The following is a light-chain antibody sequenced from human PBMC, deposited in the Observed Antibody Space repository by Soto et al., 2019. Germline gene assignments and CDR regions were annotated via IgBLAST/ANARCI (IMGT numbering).Light chain of an antibody. J-gene: IGLJ3*02. CDR1: NSNLGAGYD. CDR2: GNR. V-gene: IGLV1-40*01. Sequence: QPVLTQPPSVSGAPGQRVTISCTGNNSNLGAGYDVHWYQQHPGAAPKLVIFGNRNRPSGVPERFSGSKSGTSASLAITGLQAEDDADYYCQAYDYSLTAFVFGGGTKLTVL. CDR3: QAYDYSLTAFV.